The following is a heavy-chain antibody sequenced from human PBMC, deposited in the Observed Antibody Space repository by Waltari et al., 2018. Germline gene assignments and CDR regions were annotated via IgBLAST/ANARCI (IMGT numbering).Heavy chain of an antibody. V-gene: IGHV1-69*05. CDR3: ARGEYSGYDPYYFDY. Sequence: QVQLVQSGAEVKKPGSSVKVSCKASGGTFSSYAIRWVRQAPGQGLEWMGGIIPIFGTANYAQKFQGRVTITTDESTSTAYMELSSLRSEDTAVYYCARGEYSGYDPYYFDYWGQGTLVTVSS. D-gene: IGHD5-12*01. J-gene: IGHJ4*02. CDR1: GGTFSSYA. CDR2: IIPIFGTA.